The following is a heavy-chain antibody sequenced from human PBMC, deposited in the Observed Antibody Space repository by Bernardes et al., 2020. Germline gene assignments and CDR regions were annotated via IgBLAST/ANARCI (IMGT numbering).Heavy chain of an antibody. D-gene: IGHD3-22*01. CDR2: INSDGSST. J-gene: IGHJ4*02. Sequence: LRLSCAASGFSFSSYWMHWVRQAPGKGLVWVSRINSDGSSTIYADFVKGRFTISRDNTKNTVYLQMNSLRAEDTAVYYCARGFYYDSSGEDWGQGTLVTVSA. CDR3: ARGFYYDSSGED. CDR1: GFSFSSYW. V-gene: IGHV3-74*01.